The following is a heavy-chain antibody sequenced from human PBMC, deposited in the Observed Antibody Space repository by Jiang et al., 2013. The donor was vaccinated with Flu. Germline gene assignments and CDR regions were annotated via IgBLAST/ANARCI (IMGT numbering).Heavy chain of an antibody. V-gene: IGHV4-39*01. CDR3: ARHWLDHQWRVNWYFDL. CDR1: GHSITSDTLY. CDR2: VKYNGHT. J-gene: IGHJ2*01. D-gene: IGHD6-19*01. Sequence: PGLVKPSEALSLTCSVSGHSITSDTLYWGWFRQPPGKALEWIGSVKYNGHTYYKPSLRSRVTMSADSPKNQLSLNLVSVTATDTAVYYCARHWLDHQWRVNWYFDLWGRGTLVTVSS.